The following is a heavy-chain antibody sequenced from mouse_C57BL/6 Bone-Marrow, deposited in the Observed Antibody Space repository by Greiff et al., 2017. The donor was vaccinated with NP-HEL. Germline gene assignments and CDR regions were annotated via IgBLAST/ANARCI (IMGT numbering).Heavy chain of an antibody. CDR3: ARYSRLTDNFDV. D-gene: IGHD1-1*01. CDR2: IRNKANGYTT. CDR1: GFTFTDYY. V-gene: IGHV7-3*01. Sequence: EVQRVESGGGLVQPGGSLSLSCAASGFTFTDYYMSWVRQPPGKALEWLGFIRNKANGYTTEYSASVKGRFTISRDNSQSILYLQMNALRAEDSATYYCARYSRLTDNFDVWGTGTTVTVSS. J-gene: IGHJ1*03.